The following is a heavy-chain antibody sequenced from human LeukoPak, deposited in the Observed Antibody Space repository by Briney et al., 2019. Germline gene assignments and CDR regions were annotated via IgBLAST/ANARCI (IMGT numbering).Heavy chain of an antibody. CDR3: ARRSAAKSGFDY. CDR2: IKFDGTST. D-gene: IGHD6-13*01. Sequence: GGSLRLSCVASGINFSSYWMYWVRQAPGKGLVCISRIKFDGTSTTYADSVKGRSTVSRDNAKSTLYLQMNSLRVEDTAVYYCARRSAAKSGFDYWGQGTVVSVSS. CDR1: GINFSSYW. J-gene: IGHJ4*02. V-gene: IGHV3-74*01.